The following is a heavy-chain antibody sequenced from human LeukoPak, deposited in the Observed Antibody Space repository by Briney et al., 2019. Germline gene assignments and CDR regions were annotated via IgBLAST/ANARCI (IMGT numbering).Heavy chain of an antibody. D-gene: IGHD3-22*01. V-gene: IGHV1-3*01. J-gene: IGHJ2*01. CDR2: INAGNGNT. CDR3: ARKAPHDSSGWYFDL. CDR1: GYTFTSYA. Sequence: ASVKVSCKASGYTFTSYAMHWVRQAPGQRLEWMGWINAGNGNTEYSQKLQGRVTMTRDTPTSTLYMEVSSLRSEDTAVYYCARKAPHDSSGWYFDLWGRGTLVTVSS.